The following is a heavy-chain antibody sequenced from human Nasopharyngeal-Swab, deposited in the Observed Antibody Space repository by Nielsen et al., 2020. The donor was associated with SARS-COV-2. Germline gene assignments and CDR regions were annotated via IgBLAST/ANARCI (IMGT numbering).Heavy chain of an antibody. D-gene: IGHD6-13*01. V-gene: IGHV2-5*02. Sequence: SGPTLVKPAPTLTLTCTFSGFSLSTTAVGVGWIRQPPGKALEWLALIYWDDDKRYSSSLKSRHTITKDTSKNQAVLTMTNMDPVDTDTYYCAHRSSWANFDYWGQGTLVTVSS. CDR1: GFSLSTTAVG. CDR2: IYWDDDK. CDR3: AHRSSWANFDY. J-gene: IGHJ4*02.